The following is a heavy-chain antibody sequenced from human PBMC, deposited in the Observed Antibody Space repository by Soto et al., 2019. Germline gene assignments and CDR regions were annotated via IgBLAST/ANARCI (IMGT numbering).Heavy chain of an antibody. Sequence: GGCLKLSXEGSGESLTAEWIGWGRQLPGKRGGGLAIIYPDESDTRDSPSFQGQLTIPAAKSISTAYMQPSSLKASDTAMYYCVRMGFSGGGYLSYYYYGMDIWGQGTPVTVSS. CDR2: IYPDESDT. J-gene: IGHJ6*02. CDR3: VRMGFSGGGYLSYYYYGMDI. CDR1: GESLTAEW. D-gene: IGHD5-12*01. V-gene: IGHV5-51*01.